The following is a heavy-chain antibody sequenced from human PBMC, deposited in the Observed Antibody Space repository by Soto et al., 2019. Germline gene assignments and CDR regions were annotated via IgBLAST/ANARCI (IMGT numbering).Heavy chain of an antibody. CDR1: GGTFSSYA. V-gene: IGHV1-69*13. CDR3: ARGVVPAAMHFYFDY. Sequence: SVKVSCQAAGGTFSSYAISWVRQAPGQGLEWMGGIIPIFGTANYAQKFQGRVTITADEATSTAYMELSSLRSEDTAVYYCARGVVPAAMHFYFDYWGQGTLVTVSS. J-gene: IGHJ4*02. D-gene: IGHD2-2*01. CDR2: IIPIFGTA.